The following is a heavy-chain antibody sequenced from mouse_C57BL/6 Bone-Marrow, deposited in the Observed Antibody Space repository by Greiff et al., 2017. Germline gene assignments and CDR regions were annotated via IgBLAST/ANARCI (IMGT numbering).Heavy chain of an antibody. J-gene: IGHJ2*01. CDR2: IYPGDGDT. V-gene: IGHV1-82*01. Sequence: QVQLQQSGPELVKPGASVKISCKASGYAFSSSWMNWVKQRPGKGLEWIGRIYPGDGDTNYNGKFKGKATLTADKSSSTAYMQLSSLTSEDSAVYFCALITFFDYWGQGTTLTVSS. D-gene: IGHD1-1*01. CDR1: GYAFSSSW. CDR3: ALITFFDY.